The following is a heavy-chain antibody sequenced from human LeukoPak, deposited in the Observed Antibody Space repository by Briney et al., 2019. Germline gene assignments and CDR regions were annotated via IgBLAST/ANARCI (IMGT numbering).Heavy chain of an antibody. Sequence: SETLSLTCTVSVGSISSYYWSWIRQPPGKGLEWIGYIYYSGSTNYNPSLKSRVTISVDTSKNQFSLKLSSVTAADTAVYYCARSAYYYDSNRGSYFDYWGQGTLVTVSS. J-gene: IGHJ4*02. CDR2: IYYSGST. V-gene: IGHV4-59*08. CDR1: VGSISSYY. CDR3: ARSAYYYDSNRGSYFDY. D-gene: IGHD3-22*01.